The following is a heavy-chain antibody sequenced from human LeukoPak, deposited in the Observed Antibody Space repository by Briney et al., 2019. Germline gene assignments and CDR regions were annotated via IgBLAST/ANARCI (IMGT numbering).Heavy chain of an antibody. CDR3: ARGIQLWPHDAFDI. Sequence: PGGSLRLSCAASGFTFSSCSMNWVRQAPGKGLEWVSSISSSSSYIYYADSVKGRFTISRDNAKNSLYLQMNSLRAEDTAVYYCARGIQLWPHDAFDIWGQGTMVTVSS. CDR2: ISSSSSYI. CDR1: GFTFSSCS. V-gene: IGHV3-21*01. D-gene: IGHD5-18*01. J-gene: IGHJ3*02.